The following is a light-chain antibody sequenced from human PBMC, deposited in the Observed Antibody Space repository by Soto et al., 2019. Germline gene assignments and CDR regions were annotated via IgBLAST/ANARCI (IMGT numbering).Light chain of an antibody. Sequence: EIVLTQSPGTLSLSPGERATLSCRASQSVSSTYLAWYQQKPGQAPRLLIYGASSRATGIPDRFSGSGSGKDFTLNISRMEAEDFGVDYCQEYGSLPITFGPGTKVDIK. CDR2: GAS. CDR3: QEYGSLPIT. CDR1: QSVSSTY. V-gene: IGKV3-20*01. J-gene: IGKJ3*01.